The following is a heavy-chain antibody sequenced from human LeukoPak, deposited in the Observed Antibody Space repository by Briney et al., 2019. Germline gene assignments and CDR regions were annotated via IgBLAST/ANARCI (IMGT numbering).Heavy chain of an antibody. J-gene: IGHJ4*02. Sequence: NPSETLSLTCSVSGGSIGRYYWSWIRQPPGKGLEWIGEINHSGSTNYNPSLKSRVTISVDTSKNQLPLKLSSMTAADTAVYYCARQWLVSPLFDYWGQGTLVTVSS. CDR2: INHSGST. CDR1: GGSIGRYY. V-gene: IGHV4-34*01. D-gene: IGHD6-19*01. CDR3: ARQWLVSPLFDY.